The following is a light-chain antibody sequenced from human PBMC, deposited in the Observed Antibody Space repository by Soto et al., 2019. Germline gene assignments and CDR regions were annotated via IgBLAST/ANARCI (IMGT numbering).Light chain of an antibody. J-gene: IGLJ3*02. CDR1: TSDVGSYNL. CDR3: SSYAGRSTWV. CDR2: DDN. Sequence: QSALTQPASVSGSPGQSITISCTGTTSDVGSYNLVSWYQQHPGRAPKLMIYDDNNRPSGVSNRFSGSKSGNTASLTISGLQAEDEANYYCSSYAGRSTWVFGGGTKLTVL. V-gene: IGLV2-23*01.